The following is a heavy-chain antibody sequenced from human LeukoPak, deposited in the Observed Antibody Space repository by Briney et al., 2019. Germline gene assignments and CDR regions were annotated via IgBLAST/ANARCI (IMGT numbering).Heavy chain of an antibody. V-gene: IGHV1-8*01. CDR1: GYTFTSYD. Sequence: ASVKVSCKASGYTFTSYDINWVRQATGPGLEWMGWMNPNSGNTGYAQKFQGRVTMTRNTSISTAYMELSSLRSEDTAVYYCARGGRIAAAGSVFDYWGQGTLVTVSS. CDR3: ARGGRIAAAGSVFDY. D-gene: IGHD6-13*01. J-gene: IGHJ4*02. CDR2: MNPNSGNT.